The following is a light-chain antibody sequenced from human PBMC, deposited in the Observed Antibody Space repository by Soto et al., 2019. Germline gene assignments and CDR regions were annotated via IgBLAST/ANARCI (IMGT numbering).Light chain of an antibody. V-gene: IGKV3-11*01. Sequence: EIVLPQSPATLSLSPGERATLSCRASQSVSSYLAWYQQKPGQAPRLLIYDASNRATGIPARFSGSVSGTDFTLTISSLEPEDFAVYYCQQRSNWPLTFGGGTKVEIK. CDR2: DAS. CDR1: QSVSSY. J-gene: IGKJ4*01. CDR3: QQRSNWPLT.